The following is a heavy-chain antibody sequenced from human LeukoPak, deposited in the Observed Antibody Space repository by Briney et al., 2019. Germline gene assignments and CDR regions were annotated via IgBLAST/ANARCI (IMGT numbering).Heavy chain of an antibody. Sequence: PGGSLRLSCAASGFTFSSYWMHWVRQAPGKGLVWVSRIRSDGNSTTYADSVKGRFTISRDNAKNTLFLQMNNLRAEDTAVYYCARTRSYYFDYWGQGTLVTVSS. CDR1: GFTFSSYW. J-gene: IGHJ4*02. D-gene: IGHD6-6*01. CDR2: IRSDGNST. CDR3: ARTRSYYFDY. V-gene: IGHV3-74*01.